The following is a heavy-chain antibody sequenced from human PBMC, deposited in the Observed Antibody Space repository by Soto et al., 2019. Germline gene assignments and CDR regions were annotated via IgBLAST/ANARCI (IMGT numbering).Heavy chain of an antibody. J-gene: IGHJ4*01. CDR2: ITPMFATT. CDR1: GGTLSSYT. Sequence: SVKVSCKASGGTLSSYTISWVRQAPGQGLEWMGGITPMFATTNYAQKFQGRVTITVTADESTRTAYMELSSLRSEDTAVYYCARGAARGAAVYWGQGTLVTVSS. D-gene: IGHD3-10*01. V-gene: IGHV1-69*13. CDR3: ARGAARGAAVY.